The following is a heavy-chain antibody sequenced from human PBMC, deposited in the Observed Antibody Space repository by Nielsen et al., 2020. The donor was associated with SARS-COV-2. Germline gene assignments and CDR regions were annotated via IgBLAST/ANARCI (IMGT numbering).Heavy chain of an antibody. V-gene: IGHV3-30-3*01. CDR3: ARVNSGYELIPYFDY. J-gene: IGHJ4*02. CDR1: GFTFSSYA. Sequence: GGSLRLSCAASGFTFSSYAMHLVRQAPGKGLEWVAVISYDGSNKYYADSVKGRFTISRDNSKNTLYLQMNSLRAEDTAVYYCARVNSGYELIPYFDYWGQGTLVTVSS. CDR2: ISYDGSNK. D-gene: IGHD5-12*01.